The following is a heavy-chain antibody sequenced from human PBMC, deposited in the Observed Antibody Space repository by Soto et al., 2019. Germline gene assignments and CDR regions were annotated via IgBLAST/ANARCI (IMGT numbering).Heavy chain of an antibody. CDR1: GFTVSSNY. CDR2: SGSGGST. D-gene: IGHD2-2*01. CDR3: AQNSYCSSTSCFVSYYFDY. Sequence: GGSLRLSCAASGFTVSSNYMSWVRQAPGKGLGWVSISGSGGSTYYADSVKGRFTISRDNSKNTLYLQMNSLRAEDTAVYYCAQNSYCSSTSCFVSYYFDYWGQGTLVTVSS. J-gene: IGHJ4*02. V-gene: IGHV3-53*01.